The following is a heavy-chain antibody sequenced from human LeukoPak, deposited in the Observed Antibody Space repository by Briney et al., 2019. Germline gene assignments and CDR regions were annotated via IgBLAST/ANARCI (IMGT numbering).Heavy chain of an antibody. V-gene: IGHV3-9*01. Sequence: PGGSLRLSCAASGFTFDDYAMHWVRQAPGKGLEWVSGISWNSGSIGYADSVKGRFTISRDNAKNSLYLQMNSLRAEDTALYYCAKGQLLWFGELWSALDYWGQGTLVTVSS. CDR2: ISWNSGSI. J-gene: IGHJ4*02. D-gene: IGHD3-10*01. CDR3: AKGQLLWFGELWSALDY. CDR1: GFTFDDYA.